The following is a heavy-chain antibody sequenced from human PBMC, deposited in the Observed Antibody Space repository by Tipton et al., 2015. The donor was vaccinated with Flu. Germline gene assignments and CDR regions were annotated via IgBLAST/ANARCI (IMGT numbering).Heavy chain of an antibody. Sequence: TLSLTCTVSGGSISSYYWSWLRQPPGKGLEWIGFVSYSGITNYNPSLKGRVTMSLDASKNHFSLSLSSVTAADTAVYYCARAEIGDFDYWGQGTLVTVSS. V-gene: IGHV4-59*13. J-gene: IGHJ4*02. CDR3: ARAEIGDFDY. D-gene: IGHD2/OR15-2a*01. CDR1: GGSISSYY. CDR2: VSYSGIT.